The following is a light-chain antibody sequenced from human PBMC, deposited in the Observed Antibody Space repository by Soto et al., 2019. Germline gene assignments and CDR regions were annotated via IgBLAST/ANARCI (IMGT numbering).Light chain of an antibody. CDR1: NIATKN. CDR2: RID. V-gene: IGLV3-9*01. CDR3: QVWDSSTPVV. Sequence: SYELTQPLSVAVALGQTASITCGGNNIATKNVHWYQQKPGQAPVLVIYRIDNRPSGIPERFSGSNSGNTATLTISRAQDGDEADYYCQVWDSSTPVVFGGGTKLTVL. J-gene: IGLJ2*01.